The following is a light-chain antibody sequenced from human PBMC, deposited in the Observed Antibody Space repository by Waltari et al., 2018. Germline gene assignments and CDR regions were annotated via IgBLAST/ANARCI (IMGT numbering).Light chain of an antibody. J-gene: IGKJ5*01. CDR3: QQYGSSRIT. CDR1: QSVSSSY. CDR2: DAS. Sequence: EIVLTQSPATLSLSPGERATLSCAASQSVSSSYLAWYQQKPGLAPRLLIYDASSRATGIPDRFSGSGSGTDFTLTISRLEPEDFAVYYCQQYGSSRITFGQGTRLEIK. V-gene: IGKV3D-20*01.